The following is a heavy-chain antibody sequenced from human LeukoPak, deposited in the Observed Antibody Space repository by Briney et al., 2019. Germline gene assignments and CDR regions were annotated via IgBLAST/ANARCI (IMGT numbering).Heavy chain of an antibody. Sequence: SVKVSCKASGGTFSSYAINWVRQAPGQGLEWMGRIIPIFGIANYAQKFQGRVTITAGTSTSTAYMELSSLRSEDTAVYYCARDRCGGDCYADDAFDIWGQGTMVTVSS. CDR1: GGTFSSYA. CDR2: IIPIFGIA. J-gene: IGHJ3*02. V-gene: IGHV1-69*04. CDR3: ARDRCGGDCYADDAFDI. D-gene: IGHD2-21*02.